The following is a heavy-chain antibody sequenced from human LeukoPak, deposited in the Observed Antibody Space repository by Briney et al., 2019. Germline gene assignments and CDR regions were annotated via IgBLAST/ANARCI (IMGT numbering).Heavy chain of an antibody. CDR3: AGVGRGYGHFDY. CDR2: ISSSGSTI. J-gene: IGHJ4*02. V-gene: IGHV3-48*03. D-gene: IGHD5-18*01. Sequence: PGGSLRLYCAASGFTFSSYEMNWVRQAPGKGLEWVSYISSSGSTIYYADSVKGRFTISRDNAKNSLYLQMNSLRAEDTAVYYCAGVGRGYGHFDYWGQGTLVTVSS. CDR1: GFTFSSYE.